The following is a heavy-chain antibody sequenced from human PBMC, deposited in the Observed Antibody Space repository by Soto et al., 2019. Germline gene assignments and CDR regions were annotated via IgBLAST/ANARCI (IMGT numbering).Heavy chain of an antibody. D-gene: IGHD6-19*01. CDR3: ARDRGLAVAGYYYYGMDV. Sequence: APVKVSCKASGYTFTGYYMHWVRQAPGQGLEWMGWINPNSGGTNYAQKFQGWVTMTRDTSISTAYMELSRLRSDDTAVYYCARDRGLAVAGYYYYGMDVWGQGTTVTV. V-gene: IGHV1-2*04. J-gene: IGHJ6*02. CDR1: GYTFTGYY. CDR2: INPNSGGT.